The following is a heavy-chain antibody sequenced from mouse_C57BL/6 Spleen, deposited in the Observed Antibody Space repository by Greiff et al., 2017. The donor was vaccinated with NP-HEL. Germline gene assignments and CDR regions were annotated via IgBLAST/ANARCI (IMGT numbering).Heavy chain of an antibody. CDR1: GFTFSSYG. J-gene: IGHJ4*01. V-gene: IGHV5-6*01. Sequence: EVQRVESGGDLVKPGGSLKLSCAASGFTFSSYGMSWVRQTPDKRLEWVATISSGGSYTYYPDSVKGRFTISRDNAKNTLYLQMSSLKSEDTAMYYCARHHSNYGNYYAMDYWGQGTSVTVSS. CDR2: ISSGGSYT. D-gene: IGHD2-5*01. CDR3: ARHHSNYGNYYAMDY.